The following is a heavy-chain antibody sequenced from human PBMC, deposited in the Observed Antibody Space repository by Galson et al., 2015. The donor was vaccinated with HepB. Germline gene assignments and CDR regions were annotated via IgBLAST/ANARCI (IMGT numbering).Heavy chain of an antibody. Sequence: PALVKPTQTLTLTCTFSGFSLSTSGVGVGWIRQPPGKALEWLALIYWDDDKRYSPSLKSRLTITKDTSKNQVVLTMTNMDPVDTATYYCALGISGSYYGGFDYWGQGTLVTVSS. CDR1: GFSLSTSGVG. D-gene: IGHD1-26*01. V-gene: IGHV2-5*02. J-gene: IGHJ4*02. CDR2: IYWDDDK. CDR3: ALGISGSYYGGFDY.